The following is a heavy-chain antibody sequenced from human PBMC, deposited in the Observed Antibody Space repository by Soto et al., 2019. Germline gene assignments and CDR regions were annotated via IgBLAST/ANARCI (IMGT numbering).Heavy chain of an antibody. Sequence: QVQLQQWGAGLLKPSETLSLTCAVYGGSFSGYYWSWLRQPPGQGLEWIGEINHSGSTNYNPSLRSRVTISVATSMIHFSLKLRSVTAADTDVYDCASGPNLLWFGGEHYYYGMDVWGQGTTVTLSS. V-gene: IGHV4-34*01. J-gene: IGHJ6*02. CDR2: INHSGST. CDR1: GGSFSGYY. CDR3: ASGPNLLWFGGEHYYYGMDV. D-gene: IGHD3-10*01.